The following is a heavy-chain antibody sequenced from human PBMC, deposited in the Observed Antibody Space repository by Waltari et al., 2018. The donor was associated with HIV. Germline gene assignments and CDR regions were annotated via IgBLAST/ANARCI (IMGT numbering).Heavy chain of an antibody. CDR1: GFTFGAFA. CDR2: IRTKTYGGTT. D-gene: IGHD3-22*01. J-gene: IGHJ4*02. Sequence: EVQLVESGGTLVQPGRSLSLSCSPSGFTFGAFAIIWFGQAPGKGLEWVGLIRTKTYGGTTEYAASVKGRFSISRDDSKSIAYLQMNSLKTEDTAVYFCSRQHDSSGYYTRGLFYFDYWGQGNLVTVSS. V-gene: IGHV3-49*03. CDR3: SRQHDSSGYYTRGLFYFDY.